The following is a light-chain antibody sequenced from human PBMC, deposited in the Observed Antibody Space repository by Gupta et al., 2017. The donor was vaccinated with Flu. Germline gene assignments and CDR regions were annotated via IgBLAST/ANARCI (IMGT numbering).Light chain of an antibody. CDR3: QQRSNWPPYT. Sequence: EIVLTQSPATLSLSPGERATLSCRASQSVSSYLAWYQQKPGQAPRLLIYDASNRATGIPARFSGSGSGTYVTLTISSREQEDFAGYYCQQRSNWPPYTFGQGTXLEIK. CDR1: QSVSSY. J-gene: IGKJ2*01. CDR2: DAS. V-gene: IGKV3-11*01.